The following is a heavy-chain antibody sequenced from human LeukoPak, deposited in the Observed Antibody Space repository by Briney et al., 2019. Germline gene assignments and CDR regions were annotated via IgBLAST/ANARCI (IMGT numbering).Heavy chain of an antibody. J-gene: IGHJ4*02. D-gene: IGHD3-22*01. CDR2: ISGSGGST. CDR1: GFTFSSYA. Sequence: GGSLRLSCAASGFTFSSYAMSWVRQAPGKGLEWVSAISGSGGSTYYADSVKGRFTISRDNSKNTLYLQMDSLRAEDTAVYYCARDDSSGYSSTSSQGGFDYWGQGTLVTVSS. V-gene: IGHV3-23*01. CDR3: ARDDSSGYSSTSSQGGFDY.